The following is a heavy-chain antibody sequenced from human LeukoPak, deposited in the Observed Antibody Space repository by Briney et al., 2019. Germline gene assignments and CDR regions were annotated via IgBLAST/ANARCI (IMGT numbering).Heavy chain of an antibody. J-gene: IGHJ4*02. V-gene: IGHV4-31*03. CDR2: IYYTGNT. D-gene: IGHD6-19*01. CDR1: GGSISSGDYY. CDR3: ARGVAAVADDY. Sequence: PSETLSLTCTVSGGSISSGDYYWSWIRQHPGKGLEWIGFIYYTGNTHYNPSLKSRVTISVDTSKNQFSLKLTSVTAADTTMYYCARGVAAVADDYWGQGTLVTVSS.